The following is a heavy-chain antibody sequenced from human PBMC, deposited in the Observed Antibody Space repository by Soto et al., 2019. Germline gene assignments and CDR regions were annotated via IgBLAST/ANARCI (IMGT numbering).Heavy chain of an antibody. J-gene: IGHJ4*02. D-gene: IGHD3-22*01. V-gene: IGHV5-51*01. CDR3: ARHVAGDYYDSSGYSGFEY. CDR2: IYPGDSDT. CDR1: GYSFTSYW. Sequence: PGESLKISCKGSGYSFTSYWIGWVRQMPGKGLEWMGIIYPGDSDTRYSPSFQGQVTISADKSISTAYLQWSSLKASDTAMYYCARHVAGDYYDSSGYSGFEYWGQGTLVTVSS.